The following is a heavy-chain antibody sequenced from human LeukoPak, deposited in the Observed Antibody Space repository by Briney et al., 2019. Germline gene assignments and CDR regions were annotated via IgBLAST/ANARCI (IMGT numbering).Heavy chain of an antibody. CDR1: GGSISRYH. Sequence: LSLTCAVSGGSISRYHWSWVRQAPGKGLEWVAVMSYDGNSIHYADSVKGRFTLSRDSSKNTLYLQMNSLRPEDTAVYYCTREWGAAADYWGQGTLVTVSS. J-gene: IGHJ4*02. CDR3: TREWGAAADY. CDR2: MSYDGNSI. D-gene: IGHD6-13*01. V-gene: IGHV3-30-3*01.